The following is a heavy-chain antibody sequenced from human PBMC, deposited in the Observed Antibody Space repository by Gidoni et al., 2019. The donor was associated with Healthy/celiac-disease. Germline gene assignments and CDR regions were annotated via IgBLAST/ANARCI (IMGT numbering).Heavy chain of an antibody. CDR3: ARLYDYVWGSYRKPFDY. J-gene: IGHJ4*02. Sequence: EVQLVESGGGLVKPGGSLRLSCAASGFTFISYSMNWFRQAPGKGLEWVSSISSSSSYIYYADSVKGRFTISRDNAKNSLYLQMNSLRAEDTAVYYCARLYDYVWGSYRKPFDYWGQGTLVTVSS. CDR1: GFTFISYS. V-gene: IGHV3-21*01. D-gene: IGHD3-16*02. CDR2: ISSSSSYI.